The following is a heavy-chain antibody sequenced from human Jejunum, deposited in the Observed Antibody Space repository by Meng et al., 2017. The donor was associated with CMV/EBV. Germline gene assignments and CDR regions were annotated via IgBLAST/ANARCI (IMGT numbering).Heavy chain of an antibody. CDR3: ARHNCYDV. V-gene: IGHV5-51*01. CDR2: IYPGDSKI. J-gene: IGHJ4*02. D-gene: IGHD3-16*01. CDR1: GYSFTNYW. Sequence: EVHVVQSGADVKKPGESLKISCQASGYSFTNYWIGWVRQMPGKGLEWMGIIYPGDSKIRYSPSFQGQVTISADKSISTGYLQWSSLKASDTAIYYCARHNCYDVWGQGTLVTVSS.